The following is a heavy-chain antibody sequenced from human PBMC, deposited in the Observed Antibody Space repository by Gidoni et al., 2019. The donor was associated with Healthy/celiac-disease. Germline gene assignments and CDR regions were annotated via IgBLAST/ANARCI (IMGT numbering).Heavy chain of an antibody. CDR1: GFTFSSYA. CDR3: ARGSVLGGARPFDY. V-gene: IGHV3-30*04. D-gene: IGHD6-6*01. CDR2: ISYDGSNK. J-gene: IGHJ4*02. Sequence: QVQLVESGGGVVQPGRSLRLSCAASGFTFSSYAMHWVRQAPGKGLGWVAVISYDGSNKYYADSVKGRFTISRDNSKNTLYLQMNSLRAEDTAVYYCARGSVLGGARPFDYWGQGTLVTVSS.